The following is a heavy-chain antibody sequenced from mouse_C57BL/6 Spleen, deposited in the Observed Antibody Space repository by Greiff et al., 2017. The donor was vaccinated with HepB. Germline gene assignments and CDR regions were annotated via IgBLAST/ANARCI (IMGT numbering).Heavy chain of an antibody. Sequence: QVQLQQPGAELVKPGASVKMSCKASGYTFTSYWITWVKQRPGQGLEWIGDIYPGSGSTNYNEKFKSKATLTVDTSSSTAYMQLSSLTSEDSAVYYCARGGTNSPYYYAMDYWGQGTSVTVSS. CDR3: ARGGTNSPYYYAMDY. D-gene: IGHD2-14*01. CDR2: IYPGSGST. CDR1: GYTFTSYW. V-gene: IGHV1-55*01. J-gene: IGHJ4*01.